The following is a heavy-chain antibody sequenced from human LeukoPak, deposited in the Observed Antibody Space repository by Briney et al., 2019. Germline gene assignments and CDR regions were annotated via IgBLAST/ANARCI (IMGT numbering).Heavy chain of an antibody. D-gene: IGHD3-16*01. CDR2: INPNSGGT. CDR1: GYTLTGYY. CDR3: ARMRGGPNWFDP. J-gene: IGHJ5*02. Sequence: ASVKVSCKASGYTLTGYYMHWVRQAPGQGLEWMGWINPNSGGTNYAQKFQGRVTMTRDTSISTAYMELSRLRSDDTAVYYCARMRGGPNWFDPWGQGTLVTVSS. V-gene: IGHV1-2*02.